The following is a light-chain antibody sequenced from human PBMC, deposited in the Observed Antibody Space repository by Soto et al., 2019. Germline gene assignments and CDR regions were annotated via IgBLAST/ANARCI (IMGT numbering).Light chain of an antibody. V-gene: IGKV1-39*01. CDR2: AAS. J-gene: IGKJ2*02. Sequence: DLQMTQSPSSLSASVGDRVTITCRASQSITTYLNWYQQKPGRAPQLLIYAASNLQSGVPSRFSGSGSGTDFTLTISSLQPEDFASYYCQQSYTTPCTFGQGTNLEIK. CDR3: QQSYTTPCT. CDR1: QSITTY.